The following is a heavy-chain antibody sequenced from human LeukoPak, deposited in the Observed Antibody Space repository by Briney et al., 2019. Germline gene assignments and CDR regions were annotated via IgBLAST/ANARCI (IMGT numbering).Heavy chain of an antibody. CDR1: GFTFSSYA. D-gene: IGHD6-6*01. Sequence: PGRSLILSCAASGFTFSSYAMHWVRQAPGKGLEWVAVISYDGSNKYYADSVKGRFTISRDNSKNTLYLQMNSLRAEDTAVYYCARDSSSSLDYWGQGTLVTVSS. CDR3: ARDSSSSLDY. V-gene: IGHV3-30*04. J-gene: IGHJ4*02. CDR2: ISYDGSNK.